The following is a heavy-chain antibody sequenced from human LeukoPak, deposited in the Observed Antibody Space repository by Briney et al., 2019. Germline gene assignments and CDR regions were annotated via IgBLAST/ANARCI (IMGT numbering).Heavy chain of an antibody. J-gene: IGHJ6*02. D-gene: IGHD3-3*01. CDR2: IIPILGIA. CDR1: GGTFSSYA. CDR3: ARALTSGGVVIKYYYYGMDV. Sequence: GASVKVSCKASGGTFSSYAISWVRQAPGQGLEWMGRIIPILGIANYAQKFQGRVTITADISTSTAYMELSSLRSEDTAVYYCARALTSGGVVIKYYYYGMDVWGQGTTVTVSS. V-gene: IGHV1-69*04.